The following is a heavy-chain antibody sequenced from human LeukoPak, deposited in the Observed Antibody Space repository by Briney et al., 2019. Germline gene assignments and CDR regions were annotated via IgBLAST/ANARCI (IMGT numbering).Heavy chain of an antibody. CDR1: GFPFSSYG. CDR3: ARDFYGGGYSYGSYYYYGMDV. D-gene: IGHD5-18*01. CDR2: IWYDGSNK. J-gene: IGHJ6*04. V-gene: IGHV3-33*01. Sequence: GRSLRLSCAASGFPFSSYGMHWVRQAPGKGLEGVAVIWYDGSNKYYADSVKGRFTISRDNSKNTLYLQMNSLRAEDTAVYYCARDFYGGGYSYGSYYYYGMDVWGKGTTVTVSS.